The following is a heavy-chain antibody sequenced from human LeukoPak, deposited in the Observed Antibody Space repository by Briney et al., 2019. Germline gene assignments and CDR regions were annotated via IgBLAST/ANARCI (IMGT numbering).Heavy chain of an antibody. V-gene: IGHV4-61*02. Sequence: PSQTLSLTCTVSGGSISSGSYYWSWIRQPAGKGLEWIGRIYTSGSTNYNPSLKSRVTISVDTSKNQFSLKLSSVTAADTAVYYCARGALVGAFDAFDIGGQGTMVTVSS. CDR1: GGSISSGSYY. D-gene: IGHD1-26*01. CDR3: ARGALVGAFDAFDI. CDR2: IYTSGST. J-gene: IGHJ3*02.